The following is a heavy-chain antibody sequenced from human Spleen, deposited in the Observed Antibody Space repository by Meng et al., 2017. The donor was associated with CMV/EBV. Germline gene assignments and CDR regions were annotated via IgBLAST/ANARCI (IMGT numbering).Heavy chain of an antibody. V-gene: IGHV4-39*07. Sequence: SGYYWGCIRQPPGKEREWIGSVYHSESAYYNPSFKSRVVVSVDTSRNQFSLSLTSVTTADTALYFCARIYCSSSNCYPRGFNWFDPWGQGTLVTVSS. CDR3: ARIYCSSSNCYPRGFNWFDP. CDR2: VYHSESA. CDR1: SGYY. J-gene: IGHJ5*02. D-gene: IGHD2-2*01.